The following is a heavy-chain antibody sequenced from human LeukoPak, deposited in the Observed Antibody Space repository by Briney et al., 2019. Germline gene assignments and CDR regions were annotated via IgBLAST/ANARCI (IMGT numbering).Heavy chain of an antibody. V-gene: IGHV4-4*09. D-gene: IGHD2-2*01. CDR2: IYTSGST. CDR1: GGSISSYY. Sequence: PSETLSLTCTVSGGSISSYYWSWIRQPPGKGLEWIGYIYTSGSTNYNPSLKSRVTISVDTSKNQFSLKLSSVTAADTAVYYCARQIVVVPAEKGDYYYYYMDVWGKGTTVTVSS. J-gene: IGHJ6*03. CDR3: ARQIVVVPAEKGDYYYYYMDV.